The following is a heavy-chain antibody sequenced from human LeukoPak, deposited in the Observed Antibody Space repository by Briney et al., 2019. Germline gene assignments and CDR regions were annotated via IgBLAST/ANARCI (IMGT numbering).Heavy chain of an antibody. Sequence: PSETLSLTCTVSGGSISTYYWSWIRQPAGKGLEWIGRIHSSGTTHYNPSLRSRVTLSIDTSKNQFSLKLSSVTAADTAVYYCGRLNLPAVSGAFDYWRQGTLVTVSS. D-gene: IGHD2-2*01. V-gene: IGHV4-4*07. CDR3: GRLNLPAVSGAFDY. CDR2: IHSSGTT. CDR1: GGSISTYY. J-gene: IGHJ4*02.